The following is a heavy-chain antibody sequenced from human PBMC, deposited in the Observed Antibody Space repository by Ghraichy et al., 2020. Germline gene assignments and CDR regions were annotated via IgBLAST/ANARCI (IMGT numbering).Heavy chain of an antibody. Sequence: SETLSLTCAVYGGSFSGYYWSWIRQPPGKGLEWIGEINHSGSTNYNPSLKSRVTISVDTSKNQFSLKLSSVTAADTAVYYCARVTSYYDFWSGPMRDYFDYWGQGTLVTVSS. J-gene: IGHJ4*02. CDR2: INHSGST. V-gene: IGHV4-34*01. D-gene: IGHD3-3*01. CDR3: ARVTSYYDFWSGPMRDYFDY. CDR1: GGSFSGYY.